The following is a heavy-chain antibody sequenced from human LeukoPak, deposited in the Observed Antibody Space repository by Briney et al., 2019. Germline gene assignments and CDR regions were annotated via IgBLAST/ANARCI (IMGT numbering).Heavy chain of an antibody. J-gene: IGHJ4*02. D-gene: IGHD2-2*02. CDR3: ARGYCTSSSCYNDY. V-gene: IGHV3-30*04. Sequence: GALRLSCATSGFTFSSYAFHWVRQAPGKGLEWAATMSFDVNNKYYADSVRGRFTISRDNSKNTLYLQMNSLRAEDTAVYSCARGYCTSSSCYNDYWGQGTLVTVSS. CDR2: MSFDVNNK. CDR1: GFTFSSYA.